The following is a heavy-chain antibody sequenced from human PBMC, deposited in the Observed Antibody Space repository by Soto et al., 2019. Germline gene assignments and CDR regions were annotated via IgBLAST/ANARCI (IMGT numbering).Heavy chain of an antibody. Sequence: SETLSLTCAVSGGSISSGGYSWIWIRHPPGKGLEWIGYIYHSGSTYYNPSLKSRVTISVDRSKNQFSLKLSSVTAADTAVYYCAREGAEGSSWPYYFDYWGQGTLVTVSS. D-gene: IGHD6-13*01. J-gene: IGHJ4*02. V-gene: IGHV4-30-2*01. CDR3: AREGAEGSSWPYYFDY. CDR1: GGSISSGGYS. CDR2: IYHSGST.